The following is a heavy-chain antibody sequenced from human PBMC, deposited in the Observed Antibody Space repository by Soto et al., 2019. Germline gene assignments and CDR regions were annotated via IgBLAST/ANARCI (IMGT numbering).Heavy chain of an antibody. CDR2: ISGSGGST. D-gene: IGHD3-3*01. V-gene: IGHV3-23*01. J-gene: IGHJ6*02. CDR3: AKDYYDFWSGYFGQTYGMDV. CDR1: GFTFSSYA. Sequence: PGGSLRLSCAASGFTFSSYAMSWVRQAPGKGLEWVSAISGSGGSTYYADSVKGRFTISRDNSKNTLYLQMNSLRAEDTAVYYCAKDYYDFWSGYFGQTYGMDVCGQGTTVTVSS.